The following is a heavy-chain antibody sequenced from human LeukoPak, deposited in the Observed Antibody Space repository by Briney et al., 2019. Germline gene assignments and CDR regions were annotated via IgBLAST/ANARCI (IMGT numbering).Heavy chain of an antibody. J-gene: IGHJ6*03. CDR3: ARALQPKYCSSTSCYHSPYYYYMDV. CDR2: IYYSGST. CDR1: GGSISSGGYY. D-gene: IGHD2-2*01. Sequence: SETLSLTCTVSGGSISSGGYYWSWIRQHPGKGLEWIGYIYYSGSTYYNPSLKSRVTISVDTSKNQFSLKLSSVTAADTAVYYCARALQPKYCSSTSCYHSPYYYYMDVWGKGTTVTVSS. V-gene: IGHV4-31*03.